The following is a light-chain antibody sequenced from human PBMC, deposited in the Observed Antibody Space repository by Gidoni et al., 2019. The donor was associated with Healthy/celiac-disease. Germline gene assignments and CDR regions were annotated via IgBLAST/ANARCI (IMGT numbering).Light chain of an antibody. Sequence: QSALTQPPSASGSPGQSVTISCTGTSSDVGGYDYVSWYQQHPGKAPKLVIYEVNNRPSGVPDRFSASKSGNTASLTVSGLRADDEAHYYCASFAGNNIFVLGGGTRLTVL. V-gene: IGLV2-8*01. CDR1: SSDVGGYDY. J-gene: IGLJ2*01. CDR2: EVN. CDR3: ASFAGNNIFV.